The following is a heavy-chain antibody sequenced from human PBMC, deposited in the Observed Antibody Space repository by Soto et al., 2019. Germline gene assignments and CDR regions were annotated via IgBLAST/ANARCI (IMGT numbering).Heavy chain of an antibody. CDR2: IHPSGGST. Sequence: QVQLVQSGAEVKEPGASVKLSCKASGYTFTSNFVHWVRQAPGQGLEWVGIIHPSGGSTRFAQDFQGRVTMTRDTSTSTVYMEVSSLRSEDTAVYYCARAQSDTRVWLFLDFWGQGTLVIVSS. CDR3: ARAQSDTRVWLFLDF. J-gene: IGHJ4*02. CDR1: GYTFTSNF. V-gene: IGHV1-46*01. D-gene: IGHD2-2*02.